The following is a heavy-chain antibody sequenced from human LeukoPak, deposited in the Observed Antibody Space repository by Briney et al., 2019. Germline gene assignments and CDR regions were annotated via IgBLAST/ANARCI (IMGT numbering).Heavy chain of an antibody. V-gene: IGHV1-24*01. CDR2: FDPEDGET. Sequence: GASVKVSCKVSGYTLTELSMHWVRQAPGKGLEWMGGFDPEDGETIYAQKFQGRVTMTEDTSTDTAYMELSSLRSEDTAVYYCATDGDYYGSGSYFLYVYWSQGTLVTVSS. J-gene: IGHJ4*02. D-gene: IGHD3-10*01. CDR1: GYTLTELS. CDR3: ATDGDYYGSGSYFLYVY.